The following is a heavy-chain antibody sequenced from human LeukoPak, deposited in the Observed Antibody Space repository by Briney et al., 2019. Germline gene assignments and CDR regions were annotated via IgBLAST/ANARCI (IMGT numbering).Heavy chain of an antibody. D-gene: IGHD3-10*01. CDR3: ARNRGADY. J-gene: IGHJ4*02. CDR2: IKQDGSEK. CDR1: GFTFSSYS. V-gene: IGHV3-7*01. Sequence: GGSLRLSCAASGFTFSSYSMNWVRQAPGKGLEWVANIKQDGSEKYYADSVKGRFTISRDSAKNSLYLQMNSLRAEDTAVYYCARNRGADYWGQGTLVTVSS.